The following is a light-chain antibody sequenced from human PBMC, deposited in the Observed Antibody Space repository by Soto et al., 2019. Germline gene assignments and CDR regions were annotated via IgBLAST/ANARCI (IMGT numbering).Light chain of an antibody. V-gene: IGKV3-11*01. J-gene: IGKJ4*01. Sequence: EIVLTQFPATLSLSPGDGATLSCRASQSVSSYLAWYQQKRGQAPRLLIYDSSNRATGIPARFSGSGSGTDFSLIISSLEPEDFEVYYCQHRSVWPLTFGGGTKVDIK. CDR1: QSVSSY. CDR2: DSS. CDR3: QHRSVWPLT.